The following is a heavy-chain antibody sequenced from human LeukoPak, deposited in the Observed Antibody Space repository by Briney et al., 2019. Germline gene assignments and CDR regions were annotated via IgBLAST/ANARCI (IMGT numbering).Heavy chain of an antibody. Sequence: GGSLRLSCVASRFTFSTSWMTWVRQAPGKGLEFVAGIKYDGTMESYVDSVNGRFTISRDNAKNSLYLQMNSLRVDDTAVYYCARDLNWPGPWGQGTLVTVSS. CDR1: RFTFSTSW. CDR3: ARDLNWPGP. CDR2: IKYDGTME. J-gene: IGHJ5*02. D-gene: IGHD5-24*01. V-gene: IGHV3-7*03.